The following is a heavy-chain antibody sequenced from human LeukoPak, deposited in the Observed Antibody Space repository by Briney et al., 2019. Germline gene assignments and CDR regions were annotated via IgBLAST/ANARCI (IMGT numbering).Heavy chain of an antibody. V-gene: IGHV3-33*06. CDR1: GFTFSSYG. J-gene: IGHJ4*02. CDR3: AKDRGTTHFIDY. D-gene: IGHD1-7*01. CDR2: IWYDGSNK. Sequence: GGSLRLSCAASGFTFSSYGMHWVRQAPGKGLEWVAVIWYDGSNKYYADSVKGRFTISRDNSKNTLYLQMNSLRAEDTAVYYCAKDRGTTHFIDYWGQGTLVTVSS.